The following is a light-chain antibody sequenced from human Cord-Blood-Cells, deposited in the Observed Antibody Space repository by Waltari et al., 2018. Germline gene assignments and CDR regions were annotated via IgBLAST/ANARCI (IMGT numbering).Light chain of an antibody. Sequence: DIQMTQSPSSLSASVGDRVTITYRASQGISNSLAWYQQKPGKAPKLLLYAASRLESGVPSMFIGSGSGTDYTLTNSSLQPEDFATYYCRQYYSTPWTFGQGTKVEIK. CDR3: RQYYSTPWT. J-gene: IGKJ1*01. V-gene: IGKV1-NL1*01. CDR1: QGISNS. CDR2: AAS.